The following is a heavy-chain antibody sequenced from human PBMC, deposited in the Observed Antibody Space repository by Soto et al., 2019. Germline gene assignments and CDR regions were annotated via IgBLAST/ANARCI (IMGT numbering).Heavy chain of an antibody. CDR2: IKYDGSEE. J-gene: IGHJ4*02. V-gene: IGHV3-7*01. Sequence: GGSLSLSCVVSGFSFSSVWMTWVRQAPGKGLECVANIKYDGSEEYYVDSVKGRFTFSRDNAKNSLYLQMNSLRDEDSAVYYCVTDLNWQGHWGQGTLVTVSS. CDR1: GFSFSSVW. CDR3: VTDLNWQGH.